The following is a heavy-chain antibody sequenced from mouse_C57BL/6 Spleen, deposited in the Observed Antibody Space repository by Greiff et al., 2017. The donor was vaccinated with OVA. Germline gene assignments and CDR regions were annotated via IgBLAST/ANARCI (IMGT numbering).Heavy chain of an antibody. CDR3: ARGGDTEDY. J-gene: IGHJ2*01. D-gene: IGHD3-3*01. CDR1: GYTFTDYY. Sequence: VQLQQSGPELVKPGASVKISCKASGYTFTDYYMNWVKQSHGKSLEWIGDINPNNGGTSYNQKFKGKATLTVDKSSSTAYMELRSLTSEDSAVYYCARGGDTEDYWGQGTTLTVSS. V-gene: IGHV1-26*01. CDR2: INPNNGGT.